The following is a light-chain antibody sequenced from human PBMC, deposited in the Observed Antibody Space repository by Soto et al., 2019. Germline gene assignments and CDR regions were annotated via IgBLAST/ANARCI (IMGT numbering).Light chain of an antibody. V-gene: IGKV1-5*01. CDR2: DAS. J-gene: IGKJ1*01. CDR3: QQYNTYRT. Sequence: DIQVTQSPSTLSASVGDRVTITCRASQSISGWLAWYQQRPGKAPKLMIYDASSLESGVPSRLSGSGSGTEFTLTISSLQPDDLATYYCQQYNTYRTFGQGNKVDTK. CDR1: QSISGW.